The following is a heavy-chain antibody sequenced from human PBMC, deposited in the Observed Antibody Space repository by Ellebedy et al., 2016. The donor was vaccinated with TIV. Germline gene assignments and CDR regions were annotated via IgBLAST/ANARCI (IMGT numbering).Heavy chain of an antibody. CDR2: IYYSGST. Sequence: MPSETLSLTCTVSGGSISSSSYYWGWIRQPTGKGLEWIGSIYYSGSTYYNPSLKSRVTITVDTSKNQFSLKLSSVTAADTAVYYCAREPALTVTTLTGADYWGQGTLVTVSS. J-gene: IGHJ4*02. D-gene: IGHD4-17*01. V-gene: IGHV4-39*01. CDR3: AREPALTVTTLTGADY. CDR1: GGSISSSSYY.